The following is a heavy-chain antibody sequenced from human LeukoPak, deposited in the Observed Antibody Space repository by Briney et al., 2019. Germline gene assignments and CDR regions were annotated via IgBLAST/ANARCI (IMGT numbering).Heavy chain of an antibody. Sequence: PSGTLSLTCTVSAGSVSSGSYYWSWIRQSPGKGLEWIGYVYYSGSTHNNPSLKSRVTMSVDTSKNQFSLKLSSVTAADTAIYYCARVPNYFDSSGYYYGAYYFDYWGQGTLVTVSS. CDR3: ARVPNYFDSSGYYYGAYYFDY. CDR1: AGSVSSGSYY. D-gene: IGHD3-22*01. CDR2: VYYSGST. V-gene: IGHV4-61*01. J-gene: IGHJ4*02.